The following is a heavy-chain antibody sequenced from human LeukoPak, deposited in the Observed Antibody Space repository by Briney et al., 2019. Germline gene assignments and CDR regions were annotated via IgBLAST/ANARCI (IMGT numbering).Heavy chain of an antibody. CDR2: IYYSGST. CDR1: DGSISNYY. V-gene: IGHV4-59*01. CDR3: ARGAYPTHFDY. J-gene: IGHJ4*02. Sequence: SETLSLTCTVSDGSISNYYWNWIRLPPGKRLEWIGYIYYSGSTNYNPSLKSRVTFSIGTSKNQFSLKLSSVTAADTAVYYCARGAYPTHFDYWGQGTLVIVSS.